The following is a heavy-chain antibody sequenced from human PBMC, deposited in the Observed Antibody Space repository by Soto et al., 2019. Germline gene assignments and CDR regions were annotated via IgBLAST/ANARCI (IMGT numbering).Heavy chain of an antibody. D-gene: IGHD3-10*01. CDR1: GYTFTSYG. Sequence: ASVKVSCKASGYTFTSYGISWVRQAPGQGLEWMGWISGHNGNTNYAQKIQGRVTMTTDTSTSTAYMELRSLRSDDTAVYYCARDYYGSGSTRSPFFDWGQGTLVTVSS. J-gene: IGHJ4*02. CDR3: ARDYYGSGSTRSPFFD. V-gene: IGHV1-18*04. CDR2: ISGHNGNT.